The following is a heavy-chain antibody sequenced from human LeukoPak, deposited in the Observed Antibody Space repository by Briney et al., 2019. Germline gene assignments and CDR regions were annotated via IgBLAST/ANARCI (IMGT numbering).Heavy chain of an antibody. CDR2: IYSGGST. D-gene: IGHD6-19*01. Sequence: QPGGSLRLSCAASGFTVSSNYMSWVRQAPGKGLEWVSVIYSGGSTYCADSVKGRFTISRDNSKNTLYLQMNSLRDEDTAVYYCARDPDSSGGDYWGQGTLVTVSS. CDR3: ARDPDSSGGDY. CDR1: GFTVSSNY. V-gene: IGHV3-66*01. J-gene: IGHJ4*02.